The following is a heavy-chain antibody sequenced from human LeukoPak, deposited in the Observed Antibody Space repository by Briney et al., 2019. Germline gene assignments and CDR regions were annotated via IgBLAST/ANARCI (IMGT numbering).Heavy chain of an antibody. CDR2: IYYSGST. CDR3: ARGIFGVVPRNNWFDP. J-gene: IGHJ5*02. Sequence: SETLSLTCTVSGGSISSSSYYWGWIRQPPGKGLEWIGSIYYSGSTYYNPSLKSRVTISVDTPKNQFSLKLSSVTAADTAVYYCARGIFGVVPRNNWFDPWGQGTLVTVSS. V-gene: IGHV4-39*07. D-gene: IGHD3-3*01. CDR1: GGSISSSSYY.